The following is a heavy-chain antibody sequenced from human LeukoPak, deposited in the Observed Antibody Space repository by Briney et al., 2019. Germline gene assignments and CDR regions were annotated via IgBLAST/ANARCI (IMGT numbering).Heavy chain of an antibody. CDR1: GFTFSSYS. Sequence: KSGGSLRLSCAASGFTFSSYSMNWVRQAPGKGLEWVSSISSSSSYIYYADSVKGRFTISRDNAKNSLYLQMNSLRAEDTAVYYCARDRGGKIAARVDYWGQGTLVTVSS. D-gene: IGHD6-6*01. J-gene: IGHJ4*02. V-gene: IGHV3-21*01. CDR3: ARDRGGKIAARVDY. CDR2: ISSSSSYI.